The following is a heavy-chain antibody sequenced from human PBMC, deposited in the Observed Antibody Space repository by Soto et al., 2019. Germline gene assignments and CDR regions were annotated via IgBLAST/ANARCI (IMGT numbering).Heavy chain of an antibody. CDR1: GGSISSGGYY. D-gene: IGHD5-12*01. V-gene: IGHV4-31*03. J-gene: IGHJ6*02. CDR2: IYYSGST. CDR3: ARDQIVATIDGYYYGMDV. Sequence: PSETLSLTCTVSGGSISSGGYYWSWIRQHPGKGLEWIGYIYYSGSTYYNPSLKSRVTISVDTSKNQFSLKLSSVTAADTAVYYCARDQIVATIDGYYYGMDVWGQGTTVTV.